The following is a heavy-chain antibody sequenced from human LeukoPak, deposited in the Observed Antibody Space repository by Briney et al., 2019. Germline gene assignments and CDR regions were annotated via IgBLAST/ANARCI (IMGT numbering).Heavy chain of an antibody. CDR1: GFTFSSYG. CDR2: ISGSGGST. CDR3: ANDVDYYDSSGYYDF. Sequence: GGSLRLSCAASGFTFSSYGMSWVRQATGKGLKWVSGISGSGGSTYYADSVKGRFTISRDNSKNTLYLQMNSLRAEDTAVYYCANDVDYYDSSGYYDFWGQGTLVTVSS. D-gene: IGHD3-22*01. V-gene: IGHV3-23*01. J-gene: IGHJ4*02.